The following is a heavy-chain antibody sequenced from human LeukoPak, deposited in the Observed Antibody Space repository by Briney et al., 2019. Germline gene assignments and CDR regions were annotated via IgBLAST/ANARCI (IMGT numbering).Heavy chain of an antibody. V-gene: IGHV3-21*01. CDR3: ARGRGGWYDYYFDY. Sequence: PGGSLRLSCAASGFTFSSYSMNWVRQAPGKGLEWVSSISSSSSYIYYADSVKGRFTISRDNAKNSLYLQMNSLRAEDTAVYYCARGRGGWYDYYFDYWGQGTLVTVSS. J-gene: IGHJ4*02. CDR1: GFTFSSYS. D-gene: IGHD6-19*01. CDR2: ISSSSSYI.